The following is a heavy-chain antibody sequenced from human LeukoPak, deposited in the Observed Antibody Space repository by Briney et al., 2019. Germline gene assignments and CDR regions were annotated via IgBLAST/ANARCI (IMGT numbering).Heavy chain of an antibody. D-gene: IGHD3-22*01. J-gene: IGHJ4*02. V-gene: IGHV5-51*01. CDR1: GYSFTSYW. CDR3: ARQPAYYYDSSGYFLDY. Sequence: GESLKISCKGSGYSFTSYWIGWVRQMPGKGLEWMGIIYPGDSDTRYSPSFQGQVTISADKSISTAYLQWSSLKASDTAMYYSARQPAYYYDSSGYFLDYWGQGTLVTVSS. CDR2: IYPGDSDT.